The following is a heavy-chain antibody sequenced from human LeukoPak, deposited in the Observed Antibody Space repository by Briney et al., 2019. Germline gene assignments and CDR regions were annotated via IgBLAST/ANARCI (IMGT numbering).Heavy chain of an antibody. CDR3: ARDITGTTWDYYYYYMDV. Sequence: ASVKVSCKASGGTFSSYAISWVRQAPGQGLEWMGGIIPIFGTANYAQKFQGRVTITADKSTSTAYMELSSLRSEDTAVYYCARDITGTTWDYYYYYMDVWGKGTTVTVSS. CDR2: IIPIFGTA. V-gene: IGHV1-69*06. J-gene: IGHJ6*03. CDR1: GGTFSSYA. D-gene: IGHD1-20*01.